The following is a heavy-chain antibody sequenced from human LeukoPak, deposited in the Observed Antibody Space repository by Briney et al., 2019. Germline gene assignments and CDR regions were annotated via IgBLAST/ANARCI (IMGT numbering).Heavy chain of an antibody. CDR2: IKPSNGGT. V-gene: IGHV1-2*02. Sequence: GASVTVSFKSSGYTFIDYFIHWIRQAPGQGLEWMGWIKPSNGGTKNAQKFQGRVTMTRDTSIRTAYMELTSLTSDGTAVYYCATRPEGLILAVFPSWGQGSLVTVSS. CDR1: GYTFIDYF. CDR3: ATRPEGLILAVFPS. J-gene: IGHJ5*02. D-gene: IGHD2-21*01.